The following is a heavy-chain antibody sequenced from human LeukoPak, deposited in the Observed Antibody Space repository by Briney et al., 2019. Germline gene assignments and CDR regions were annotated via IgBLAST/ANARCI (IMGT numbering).Heavy chain of an antibody. CDR2: IYYSGST. D-gene: IGHD6-13*01. J-gene: IGHJ4*02. Sequence: SETLSLTCTVSGGSISSSSYYWGWIRQPPGKGLEWIGSIYYSGSTYYNPSLKSRVTISVDTSKNQFSLKLSSVTAADTAVYYCARLVAQQGLDHWGQGTLVTVSS. V-gene: IGHV4-39*01. CDR3: ARLVAQQGLDH. CDR1: GGSISSSSYY.